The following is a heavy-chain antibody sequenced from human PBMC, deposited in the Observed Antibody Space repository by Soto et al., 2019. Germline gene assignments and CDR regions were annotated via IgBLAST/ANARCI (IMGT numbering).Heavy chain of an antibody. CDR3: AKDARRTLAGIVAFDI. CDR2: ISGSGGVT. J-gene: IGHJ3*02. CDR1: GLTFSTYA. D-gene: IGHD6-19*01. V-gene: IGHV3-23*01. Sequence: EVQLLESGGGLVQPGGSLRLSCAASGLTFSTYAMSWVRQAPGKGLEWVSVISGSGGVTSYADSVKGRFTISRDNSKNSLYLQMNSLRDEDTAVYYCAKDARRTLAGIVAFDIWGQGTMVTVSS.